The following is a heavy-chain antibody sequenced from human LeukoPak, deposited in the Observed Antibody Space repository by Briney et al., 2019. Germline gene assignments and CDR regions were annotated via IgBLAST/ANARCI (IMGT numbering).Heavy chain of an antibody. D-gene: IGHD3-22*01. J-gene: IGHJ3*02. CDR1: GGSFSGYY. Sequence: KTSETLSLTCAVYGGSFSGYYWSWIRQPPGKGLEWIGEINHSGSTNYNPSLKSRVTISVDTSKNQFSLKLSSVTAADTAVYYCARDRSSGYSFDAFDIWGQGTMVTVSS. CDR2: INHSGST. V-gene: IGHV4-34*01. CDR3: ARDRSSGYSFDAFDI.